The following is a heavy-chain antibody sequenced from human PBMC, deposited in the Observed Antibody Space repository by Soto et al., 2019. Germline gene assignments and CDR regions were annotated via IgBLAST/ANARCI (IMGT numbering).Heavy chain of an antibody. V-gene: IGHV4-61*01. J-gene: IGHJ4*02. D-gene: IGHD2-15*01. CDR1: GGSVRSGSYY. Sequence: QVQLQESGPGLVKPSETLSLICTVSGGSVRSGSYYWSWLRQPPGKGLEWIGYIYYNGSTDYNPSLKSRLPISVDTSKNQFSLRLRSVTAADTAVYYCAILPVDSGGWWVDYWGQGTLVTVSS. CDR2: IYYNGST. CDR3: AILPVDSGGWWVDY.